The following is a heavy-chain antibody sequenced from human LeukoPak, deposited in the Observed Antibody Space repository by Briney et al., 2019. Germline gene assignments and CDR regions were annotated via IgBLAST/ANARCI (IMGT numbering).Heavy chain of an antibody. D-gene: IGHD3-22*01. CDR3: ARGFYYDSSGYLPDY. CDR2: IIPILGIA. J-gene: IGHJ4*02. V-gene: IGHV1-69*04. CDR1: GGTFSSYA. Sequence: ASVKVSCKASGGTFSSYAISWVRQAPGQGLEWMGRIIPILGIANYAQKFQGRVTITADKSTSTAYMELSSLRSEDTAVYYCARGFYYDSSGYLPDYWGREPWSPSPQ.